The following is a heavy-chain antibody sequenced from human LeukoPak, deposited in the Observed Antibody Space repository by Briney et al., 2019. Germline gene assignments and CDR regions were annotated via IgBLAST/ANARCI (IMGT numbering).Heavy chain of an antibody. CDR2: IKQDGSEK. J-gene: IGHJ4*02. CDR3: ARTSRYCSSTNCSYYFDY. D-gene: IGHD2-2*01. Sequence: GGSLRLSCVASGFTFSSYWINWVRQAPGKGLEWVANIKQDGSEKYYVDSVKGRFTISRDNAKNSLYLQMNSLRAEDTAVYYCARTSRYCSSTNCSYYFDYWGQGTLVTVSS. CDR1: GFTFSSYW. V-gene: IGHV3-7*01.